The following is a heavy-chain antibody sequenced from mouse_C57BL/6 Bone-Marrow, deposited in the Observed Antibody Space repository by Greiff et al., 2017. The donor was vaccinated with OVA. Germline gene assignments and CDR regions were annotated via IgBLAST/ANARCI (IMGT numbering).Heavy chain of an antibody. Sequence: QVQLQQPGAELVRPGSSVKLSCKASGYTFTSYWMHWVKPRPIQGLEWIGNIDPSDSETHYNQKFKDKATLTVDKSSSTAYMPLSSLTSEDSAVYYCARRCGSSYPWYFEVWGTGTTVTVSS. V-gene: IGHV1-52*01. CDR1: GYTFTSYW. D-gene: IGHD1-1*01. CDR2: IDPSDSET. J-gene: IGHJ1*03. CDR3: ARRCGSSYPWYFEV.